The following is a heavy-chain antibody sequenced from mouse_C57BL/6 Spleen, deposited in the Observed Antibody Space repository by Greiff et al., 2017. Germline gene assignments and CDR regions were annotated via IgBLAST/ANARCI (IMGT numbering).Heavy chain of an antibody. J-gene: IGHJ4*01. CDR2: IDPSDSET. Sequence: QVQLQQPGAELVRPGSSVKLSCKASGYTFTSYWMHWVKQRPIQGLEWIGNIDPSDSETHYNQKFKDKATLTVDKSSSTAYMQLSSLTSEDSAVYYCATWLQYYDKDYWGKGTSVTVSS. D-gene: IGHD2-2*01. CDR1: GYTFTSYW. CDR3: ATWLQYYDKDY. V-gene: IGHV1-52*01.